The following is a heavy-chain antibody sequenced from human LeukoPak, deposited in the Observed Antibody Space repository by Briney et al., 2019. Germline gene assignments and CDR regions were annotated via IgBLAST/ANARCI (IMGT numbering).Heavy chain of an antibody. Sequence: SETLSLTXTVSGGSISSSNYYWGWIRQPPGKGLEWIGNIYYSGRTYYNPSLKSRVTISVDTSKNQFSLRLSSVTAADTAVYYCATHPTGDLPFDYWGQGTLVTVSS. CDR3: ATHPTGDLPFDY. CDR1: GGSISSSNYY. J-gene: IGHJ4*02. V-gene: IGHV4-39*01. D-gene: IGHD7-27*01. CDR2: IYYSGRT.